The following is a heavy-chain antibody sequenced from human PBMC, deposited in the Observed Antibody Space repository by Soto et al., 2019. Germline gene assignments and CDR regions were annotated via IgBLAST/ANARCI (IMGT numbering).Heavy chain of an antibody. D-gene: IGHD6-6*01. CDR1: GGSISSSSYY. Sequence: SETLSLTCTVSGGSISSSSYYWGWIRQPPGKGLEWIGSIYYSGSTYYNPSLKSRVTISVDTSKNQFSLKLSSVTAADTAVYYCARGRIAARLHKLDYWGQGTLVTVSS. J-gene: IGHJ4*02. CDR2: IYYSGST. V-gene: IGHV4-39*01. CDR3: ARGRIAARLHKLDY.